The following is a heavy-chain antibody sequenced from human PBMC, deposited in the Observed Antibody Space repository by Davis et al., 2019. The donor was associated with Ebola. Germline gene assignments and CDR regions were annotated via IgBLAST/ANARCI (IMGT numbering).Heavy chain of an antibody. J-gene: IGHJ6*03. CDR1: GVSISSGGYY. CDR2: IYYSGTT. D-gene: IGHD1-7*01. V-gene: IGHV4-31*03. Sequence: PSETLSLTCTVSGVSISSGGYYWSWIRQHPGKGLEWIGYIYYSGTTYYNPSLKSRVTMSVDTSKNQFSLKLSSVTAADTAVYYCARDQGNWNYDGIFYYYMDVWGKGTTVTVSS. CDR3: ARDQGNWNYDGIFYYYMDV.